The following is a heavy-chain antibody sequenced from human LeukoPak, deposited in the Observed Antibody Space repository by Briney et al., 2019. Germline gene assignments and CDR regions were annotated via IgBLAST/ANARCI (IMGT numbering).Heavy chain of an antibody. Sequence: SETLSLTCTVSGGSISISGYYWGCIRQPPGKGLEYIGNIFHRGNTYYNPSLKSRVTFSVDTSKNQFSLKLSAVTAADTAVYYCTRLSSGDFGFDSWGQGTLVTVSS. D-gene: IGHD3-10*01. CDR2: IFHRGNT. J-gene: IGHJ4*02. V-gene: IGHV4-39*01. CDR1: GGSISISGYY. CDR3: TRLSSGDFGFDS.